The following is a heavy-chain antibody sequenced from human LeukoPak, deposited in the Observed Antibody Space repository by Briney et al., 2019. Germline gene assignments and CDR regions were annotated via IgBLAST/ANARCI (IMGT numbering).Heavy chain of an antibody. J-gene: IGHJ4*02. D-gene: IGHD6-13*01. CDR1: GYTFTGYY. CDR2: INPNSGGT. CDR3: ATGYSSSWSFDY. Sequence: ASVKVSCKASGYTFTGYYMHWVRQAPGQGLEWMGWINPNSGGTNYAQKFQGRVTMTRDTSISTAYMELGRLRSDDTAVYYCATGYSSSWSFDYWGQGTLVTVSS. V-gene: IGHV1-2*02.